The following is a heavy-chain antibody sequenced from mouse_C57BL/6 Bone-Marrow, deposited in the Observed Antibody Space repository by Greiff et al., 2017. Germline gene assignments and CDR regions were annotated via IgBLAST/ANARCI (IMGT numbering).Heavy chain of an antibody. J-gene: IGHJ2*01. CDR1: GYTFTSYW. D-gene: IGHD2-12*01. CDR2: IDPSDSYT. V-gene: IGHV1-59*01. Sequence: VQLQQPGAELVRPGASVKLSCKASGYTFTSYWMHWVKQRPGQGLEWIGVIDPSDSYTNYNHKFKGKATLTVDTSSSTAYMQLSSLTSEDSAVYGSAADYSLGYFDGWGQGTTLTVSS. CDR3: AADYSLGYFDG.